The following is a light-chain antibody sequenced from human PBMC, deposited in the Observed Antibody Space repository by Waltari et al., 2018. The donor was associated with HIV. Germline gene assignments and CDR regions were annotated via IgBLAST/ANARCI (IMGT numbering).Light chain of an antibody. V-gene: IGKV4-1*01. CDR1: QSVLYNSNNRNY. CDR3: QQTYTIPPT. J-gene: IGKJ4*01. CDR2: WAS. Sequence: DIVMTQSPDSLAVSLGARATIKCKSSQSVLYNSNNRNYLSWYQQKPGQSPKLIIYWASSRQSGVPDRFSGSGSATDFTLTISSLQAEDVAVYFCQQTYTIPPTFGGGTKVEIK.